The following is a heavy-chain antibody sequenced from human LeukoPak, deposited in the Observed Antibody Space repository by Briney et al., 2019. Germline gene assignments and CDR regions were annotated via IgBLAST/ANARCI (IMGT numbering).Heavy chain of an antibody. CDR2: ISYDGSNK. J-gene: IGHJ5*02. CDR3: ARDAFITGFDP. D-gene: IGHD3-22*01. Sequence: GGSLRLSCAASGFTFSSYAMHWVRQAPGKGLEWVAVISYDGSNKYCADSVKGRFTISRDNSKNTLYLQMNSLRAEDTAVYYCARDAFITGFDPWGQGTLVTVSS. V-gene: IGHV3-30-3*01. CDR1: GFTFSSYA.